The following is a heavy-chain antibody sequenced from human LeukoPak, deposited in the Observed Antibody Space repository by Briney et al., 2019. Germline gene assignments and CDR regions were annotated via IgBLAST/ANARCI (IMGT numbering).Heavy chain of an antibody. D-gene: IGHD3-16*02. V-gene: IGHV4-31*03. CDR3: ARKGGYRHAFDI. CDR1: GGSISSGGYY. J-gene: IGHJ3*02. CDR2: IYYSGST. Sequence: SQTLSLTCTVSGGSISSGGYYWSWIRQHPGKGLEWIGYIYYSGSTNYNPSLKSRVTISVDTSKNQFSLKLSSVTAADTAVYYCARKGGYRHAFDIWGQGTMVTVSS.